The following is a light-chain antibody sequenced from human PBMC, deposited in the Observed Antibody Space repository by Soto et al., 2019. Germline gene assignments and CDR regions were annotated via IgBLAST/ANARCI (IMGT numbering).Light chain of an antibody. CDR1: QGIRND. CDR3: QQYNGYST. V-gene: IGKV1-6*01. J-gene: IGKJ1*01. Sequence: AIQMTQSPSSLSASVGDRVTITCRASQGIRNDLGWYQQKPGKAPKLLIYAASSLQSGVPSRFSGSGSGTDFTLTISSLQPDDFATYYCQQYNGYSTFGQGTKVDIK. CDR2: AAS.